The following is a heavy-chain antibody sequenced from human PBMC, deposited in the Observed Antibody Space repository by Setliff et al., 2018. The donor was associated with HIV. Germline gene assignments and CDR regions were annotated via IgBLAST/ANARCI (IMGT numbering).Heavy chain of an antibody. J-gene: IGHJ4*02. CDR3: ARLGYVSGGFYKTPGPYYFDY. Sequence: ETLSLTCTVSGGSMSSSSYYWGWIRQTPDKGLEWIGIIYYSGATYYNPSLTSRVTISVDTSRNQFSLKLRSVTAADTAAYYCARLGYVSGGFYKTPGPYYFDYWGQGALVTVTS. D-gene: IGHD3-10*01. CDR1: GGSMSSSSYY. CDR2: IYYSGAT. V-gene: IGHV4-39*01.